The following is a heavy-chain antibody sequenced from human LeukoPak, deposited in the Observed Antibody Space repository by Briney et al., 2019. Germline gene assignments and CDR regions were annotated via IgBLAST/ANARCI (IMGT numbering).Heavy chain of an antibody. Sequence: ASVKVSCKASGYTSTSCAIHWVRQAPGQRLEWMGWINAGNGNTKYSQKFQGRVTITRDTSASTAYMELSSLRSEDTAVYYCARDARRGVELKAFDIWGQGTMVTVSS. D-gene: IGHD1-7*01. CDR3: ARDARRGVELKAFDI. J-gene: IGHJ3*02. CDR1: GYTSTSCA. CDR2: INAGNGNT. V-gene: IGHV1-3*01.